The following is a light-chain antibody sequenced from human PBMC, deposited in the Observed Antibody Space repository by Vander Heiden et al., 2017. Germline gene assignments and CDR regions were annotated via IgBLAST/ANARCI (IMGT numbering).Light chain of an antibody. V-gene: IGKV3-15*01. CDR1: QSVTSN. J-gene: IGKJ2*01. CDR2: GAS. Sequence: ELVMTQSPATLSASPGERATPSCRASQSVTSNLAWNQQNPGRAPRLLSYGASTRATGIPARFSGSGSGTEFTLTISSLQSEDFAVYYCQQYNNWPLYTCGQGTKLEIK. CDR3: QQYNNWPLYT.